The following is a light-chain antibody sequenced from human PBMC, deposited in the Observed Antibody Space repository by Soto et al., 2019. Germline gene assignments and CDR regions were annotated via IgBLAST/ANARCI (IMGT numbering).Light chain of an antibody. Sequence: DIRMIQTACSLSASVKDRVTSTCRASQSISVWLAWYQQKAGKAPNLLIYKASRLESGVPSRFSGSGSETEFTLTISCLQPEDFAPYHCQQLNSYPFTFAGGTKVDI. CDR2: KAS. V-gene: IGKV1-5*03. CDR1: QSISVW. J-gene: IGKJ4*01. CDR3: QQLNSYPFT.